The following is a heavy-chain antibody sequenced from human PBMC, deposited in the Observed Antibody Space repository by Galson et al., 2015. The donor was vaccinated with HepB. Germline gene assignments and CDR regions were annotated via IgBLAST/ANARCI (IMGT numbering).Heavy chain of an antibody. CDR2: LYTTGST. CDR1: GASINSDDYY. CDR3: GRVVASGDDAIDI. V-gene: IGHV4-61*02. J-gene: IGHJ3*02. D-gene: IGHD2-21*01. Sequence: TLSLTCTVSGASINSDDYYWTWIRQPAGEGLEWIGRLYTTGSTNYNPSLTSRVTLSLDTSKNQFSLRLRSVTAADTAVYYCGRVVASGDDAIDIWGQGATVTVSS.